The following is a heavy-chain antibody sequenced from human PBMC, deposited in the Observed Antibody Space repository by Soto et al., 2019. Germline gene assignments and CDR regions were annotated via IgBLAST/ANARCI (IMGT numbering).Heavy chain of an antibody. Sequence: PGGSLRLSCAASGFSFSSYSMDWVRQAPGKGLEWLSYIGPSGTTLHYADSVKGRFTISRDIAKNSLYLQMNSLRAEDTAVYYCARVLEDYDFWSGKRDYYYYGMDVWGQGTTVTVSS. D-gene: IGHD3-3*01. J-gene: IGHJ6*02. CDR2: IGPSGTTL. CDR3: ARVLEDYDFWSGKRDYYYYGMDV. CDR1: GFSFSSYS. V-gene: IGHV3-48*01.